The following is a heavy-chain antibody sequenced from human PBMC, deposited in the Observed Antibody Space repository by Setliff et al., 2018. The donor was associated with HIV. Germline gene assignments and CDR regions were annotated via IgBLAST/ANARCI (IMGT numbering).Heavy chain of an antibody. CDR3: ARHYYDYVWGSYRPTDAFDI. J-gene: IGHJ3*02. Sequence: SETLSLTCTVSGGSISSRYWSWIRLPPGKGLEWIGTLYYNGTTNYNPSLKSRVTISVDTSKNQFSLKLSSVTAADTAVYYCARHYYDYVWGSYRPTDAFDIWGQGTMVTVSS. D-gene: IGHD3-16*02. CDR1: GGSISSRY. V-gene: IGHV4-59*11. CDR2: LYYNGTT.